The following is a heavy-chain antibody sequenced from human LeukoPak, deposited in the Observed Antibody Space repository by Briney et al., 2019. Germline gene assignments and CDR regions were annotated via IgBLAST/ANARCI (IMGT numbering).Heavy chain of an antibody. Sequence: SETLSLTCTVSGGSINSYYWSWIRQPPGKGLEWIGYIYYSGSTNYNPSLKSRVTISVDTSKNQFSLKLSSVTAADTAVYYCARESPDYYDNQFDYWGQGTLVTVSS. CDR2: IYYSGST. D-gene: IGHD3-22*01. V-gene: IGHV4-59*01. J-gene: IGHJ4*02. CDR1: GGSINSYY. CDR3: ARESPDYYDNQFDY.